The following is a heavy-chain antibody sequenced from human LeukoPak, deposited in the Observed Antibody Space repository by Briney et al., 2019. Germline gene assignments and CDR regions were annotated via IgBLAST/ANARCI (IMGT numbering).Heavy chain of an antibody. CDR2: IYYSGST. CDR3: AREYSSSSEDFDY. J-gene: IGHJ4*02. V-gene: IGHV4-39*01. CDR1: GGSISSSSYY. D-gene: IGHD6-6*01. Sequence: PSETLSLTCTVSGGSISSSSYYWGWIRQPPGKGLEWIGSIYYSGSTYYNPSLKSRVTISVDTSKNQFSLKLSSVTAADTAVYYCAREYSSSSEDFDYWGQGTLVTVSP.